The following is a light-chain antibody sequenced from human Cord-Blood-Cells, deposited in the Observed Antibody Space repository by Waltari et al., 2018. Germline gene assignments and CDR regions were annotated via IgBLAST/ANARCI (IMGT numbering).Light chain of an antibody. Sequence: QTVVTQEPSLTVSPGGTVTLTCASRTGAVTRAYYPNWSLQKPGQAPRALIYSTSNQHSRTPARFSGALLGDKAALTLSGVQPEDEAGYYGLLYYGGAQLVFGGGTKLTVL. CDR3: LLYYGGAQLV. CDR2: STS. CDR1: TGAVTRAYY. J-gene: IGLJ3*02. V-gene: IGLV7-43*01.